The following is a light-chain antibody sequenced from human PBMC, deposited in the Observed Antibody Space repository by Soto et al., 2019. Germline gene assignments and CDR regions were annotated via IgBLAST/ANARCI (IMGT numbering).Light chain of an antibody. CDR3: QQYNNWPPWT. J-gene: IGKJ1*01. Sequence: EIVWAQSPGTLSLSPGERATLSCRASQSVSSSYLAWYQQKPGQAPRLLIYGASSRATGIPDRFSGSGFGTDFTLTIDRLEPEDFAVYYCQQYNNWPPWTFGQGTKVDIK. CDR2: GAS. CDR1: QSVSSSY. V-gene: IGKV3-20*01.